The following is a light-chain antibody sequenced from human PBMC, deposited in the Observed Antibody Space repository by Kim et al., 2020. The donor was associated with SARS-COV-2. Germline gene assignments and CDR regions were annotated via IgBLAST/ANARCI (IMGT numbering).Light chain of an antibody. V-gene: IGKV3-20*01. CDR3: HQYANSPRT. J-gene: IGKJ1*01. CDR2: DSS. CDR1: QGVGMNY. Sequence: SRGEGATLYCRESQGVGMNYLAWYKQKPGRAPRLVSYDSSIRSTDIPDRFSGSGSWTDFTLTISRLEPEDFAVYYCHQYANSPRTFGQGTKVDIK.